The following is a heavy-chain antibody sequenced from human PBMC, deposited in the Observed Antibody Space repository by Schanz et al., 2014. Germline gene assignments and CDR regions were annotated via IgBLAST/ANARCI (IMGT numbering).Heavy chain of an antibody. CDR1: GYTFTSDS. CDR2: IIPVLNIA. V-gene: IGHV1-69*09. CDR3: AYYDVLTGFDY. J-gene: IGHJ4*02. Sequence: QVQLVQSGAEVKKPGASVKVSCKASGYTFTSDSMHWVRQAPGQGLEWMGKIIPVLNIATYAQRFQGRVSITADTSTNTAYMELSSLTSEDTAVYYCAYYDVLTGFDYWGQGTQVTVSS. D-gene: IGHD3-9*01.